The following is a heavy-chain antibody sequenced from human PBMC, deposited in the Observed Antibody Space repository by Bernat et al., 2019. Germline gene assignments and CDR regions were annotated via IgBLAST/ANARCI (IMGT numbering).Heavy chain of an antibody. D-gene: IGHD2-21*01. CDR2: IYYSGST. Sequence: QVQLQESGPGLVKPSQTLSLTCTVSGGSISSGGYYWIWIRQPPGKGLEWIGYIYYSGSTYYNPCLKSRVSISVDTSKNPFTLRLSDVTAADTAVYYCARDWVKGQYFQDWGQGTLVTVSS. CDR3: ARDWVKGQYFQD. V-gene: IGHV4-31*03. J-gene: IGHJ1*01. CDR1: GGSISSGGYY.